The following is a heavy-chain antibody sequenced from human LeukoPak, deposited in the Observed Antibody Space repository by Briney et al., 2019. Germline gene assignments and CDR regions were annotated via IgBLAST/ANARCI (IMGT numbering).Heavy chain of an antibody. CDR3: ARGHSGSYYDFDY. CDR1: GGTFSSYA. CDR2: IIPIFGTA. Sequence: ASVKVSCKASGGTFSSYAISWVRQAPGQGLEWMGGIIPIFGTANYAQKFQGRVTITADESTSTAYMELSSLRSEDTAVYYCARGHSGSYYDFDYWGQGTLVTVSS. J-gene: IGHJ4*02. D-gene: IGHD1-26*01. V-gene: IGHV1-69*13.